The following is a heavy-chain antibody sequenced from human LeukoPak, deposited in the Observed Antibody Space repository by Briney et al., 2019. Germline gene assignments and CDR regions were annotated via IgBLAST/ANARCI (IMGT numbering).Heavy chain of an antibody. CDR2: ISGSGGST. Sequence: PGGSLRLSCAASGFTFSSYAMSWVRQAPGKGLEWVSAISGSGGSTYYADSVKGRFTISRDNSKNTLYLQMNSLRAEDTAVYYCARGTDGYGGGFDYWGQGTLVTVSS. CDR3: ARGTDGYGGGFDY. D-gene: IGHD5-24*01. CDR1: GFTFSSYA. J-gene: IGHJ4*02. V-gene: IGHV3-23*01.